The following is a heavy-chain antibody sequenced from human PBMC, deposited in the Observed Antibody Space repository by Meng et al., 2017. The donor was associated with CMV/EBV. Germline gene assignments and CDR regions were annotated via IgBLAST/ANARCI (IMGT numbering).Heavy chain of an antibody. V-gene: IGHV3-21*01. Sequence: GESLKISCAASGFTFRSYSMNWVRQAPGKGLEWVSSISSSSSYIYYADSVKGRFTISRDNAKNSLYLQMNNLRAEDTAVYYCARDRRGPDYGGNSGSEYFQHWGQGTLVTVSS. CDR2: ISSSSSYI. J-gene: IGHJ1*01. CDR1: GFTFRSYS. CDR3: ARDRRGPDYGGNSGSEYFQH. D-gene: IGHD4-23*01.